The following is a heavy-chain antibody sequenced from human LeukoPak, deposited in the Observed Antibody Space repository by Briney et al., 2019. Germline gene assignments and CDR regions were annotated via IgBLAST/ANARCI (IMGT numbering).Heavy chain of an antibody. D-gene: IGHD1-1*01. CDR3: ARHWIWNENWFDP. J-gene: IGHJ5*02. CDR1: GGSISSSSYY. CDR2: IYYSGST. Sequence: ASETLSLTCTVSGGSISSSSYYWGWIRQPPGKGLEWIGSIYYSGSTYYNPSLKSRVTISVDTSKNQFSLKLSSVTAADTALYYCARHWIWNENWFDPWGQGTLVTVSS. V-gene: IGHV4-39*07.